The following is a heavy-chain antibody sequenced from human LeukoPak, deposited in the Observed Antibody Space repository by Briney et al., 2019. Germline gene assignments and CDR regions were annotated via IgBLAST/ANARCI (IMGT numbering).Heavy chain of an antibody. D-gene: IGHD2-2*02. Sequence: GRSLRLSCAASGFTFSSYGMHWVRQAPGKGLEWVAVISYDGSNKYYADSVKGRFTISRDNSKNTLYLQMNSLRAEDTAVYYCAKVRYCSSTSCYSFDYWGQGTLVTVSS. CDR1: GFTFSSYG. CDR2: ISYDGSNK. V-gene: IGHV3-30*18. J-gene: IGHJ4*02. CDR3: AKVRYCSSTSCYSFDY.